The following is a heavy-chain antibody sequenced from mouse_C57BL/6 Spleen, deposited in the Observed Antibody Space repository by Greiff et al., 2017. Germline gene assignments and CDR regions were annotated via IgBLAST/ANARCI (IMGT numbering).Heavy chain of an antibody. CDR1: GYTFTEYT. CDR2: FYPGSGSI. D-gene: IGHD1-1*01. J-gene: IGHJ1*03. CDR3: ARHEEGYYYGSSPYFDV. V-gene: IGHV1-62-2*01. Sequence: QVQLQQSGAELVNPGASVKLSCKASGYTFTEYTIHWVKQRSGQGLEWIGWFYPGSGSIKYNEKFKDKATLTADKSSSTVYMELSRLTSEDSAVYFCARHEEGYYYGSSPYFDVWGTGTTVTVSS.